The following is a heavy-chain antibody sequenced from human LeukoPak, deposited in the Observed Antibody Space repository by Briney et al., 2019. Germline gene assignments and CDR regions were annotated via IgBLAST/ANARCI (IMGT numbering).Heavy chain of an antibody. J-gene: IGHJ4*02. CDR1: GFTFSSYG. Sequence: SGGSLRLSCAASGFTFSSYGMHWVRQAPGKGLEWVAVIWYDGSNKYYADSVKGRFTISRDNSKNTLYLQMNSLRAEDTAVYYCARDPLYEHAFDYWGQGTLVTVSS. CDR2: IWYDGSNK. CDR3: ARDPLYEHAFDY. D-gene: IGHD3-3*01. V-gene: IGHV3-33*01.